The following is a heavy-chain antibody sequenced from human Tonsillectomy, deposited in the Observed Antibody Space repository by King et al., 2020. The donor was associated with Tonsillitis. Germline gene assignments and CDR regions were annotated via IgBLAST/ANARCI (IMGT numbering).Heavy chain of an antibody. Sequence: VQLVESGGGLIQPGGSLGLSCAASGFTVSSNYMSWVRQAPWKGLEWVSVIYIGVSTYYADSVKGPFTISRDNSKNTLYLQMNSLRAEDTAVYYCARGLIDYGDYKAYFDYWGQGTLVTVSS. D-gene: IGHD4-17*01. CDR3: ARGLIDYGDYKAYFDY. CDR1: GFTVSSNY. J-gene: IGHJ4*02. CDR2: IYIGVST. V-gene: IGHV3-53*01.